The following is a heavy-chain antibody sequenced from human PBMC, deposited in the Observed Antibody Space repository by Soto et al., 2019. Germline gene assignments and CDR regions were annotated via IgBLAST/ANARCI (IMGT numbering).Heavy chain of an antibody. CDR2: INGDGSQT. CDR3: ARDMEGVVGVGAFDI. Sequence: EVQLVESGGGLVQPGGSLRLSCAASGFTFSTHWMHWVRQAPGKGLVWVSRINGDGSQTTYADSVKGRLTISRDNAKKTLYLQMNSLRAEDTAVYYCARDMEGVVGVGAFDIWGQGTMVTVSS. D-gene: IGHD2-15*01. CDR1: GFTFSTHW. J-gene: IGHJ3*02. V-gene: IGHV3-74*01.